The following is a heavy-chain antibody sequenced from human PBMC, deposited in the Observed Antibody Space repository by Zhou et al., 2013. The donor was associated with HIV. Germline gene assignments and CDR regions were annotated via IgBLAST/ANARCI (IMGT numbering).Heavy chain of an antibody. CDR1: GDTFRSSYA. V-gene: IGHV1-69*04. D-gene: IGHD4-17*01. Sequence: QVQLVQSGAEVRKPGSSVKVSCRVSGDTFRSSYAITWVRQAPGQGLEWMGTIIPFFDVPNYAQKFQGRVTITADKSTSTSYLELRSPRSEDTALYYCGRDTVTTLDYWGQGTLVTVSS. J-gene: IGHJ4*02. CDR3: GRDTVTTLDY. CDR2: IIPFFDVP.